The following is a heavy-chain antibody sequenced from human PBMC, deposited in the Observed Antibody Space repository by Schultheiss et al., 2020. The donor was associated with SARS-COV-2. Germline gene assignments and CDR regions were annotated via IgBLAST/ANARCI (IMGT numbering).Heavy chain of an antibody. V-gene: IGHV1-18*01. CDR3: ARAGWRGSGPPECSGGSCYSSLQYYYYYYGMDV. CDR2: ISAYNGNT. J-gene: IGHJ6*02. D-gene: IGHD2-15*01. CDR1: GYTFTSYG. Sequence: ASVKVSCKASGYTFTSYGISWVRQAPGQGLEWMGWISAYNGNTNYAQKLQGRVTMTTDTSTSTAYMELRSLRSDDTAVYYCARAGWRGSGPPECSGGSCYSSLQYYYYYYGMDVWGQGTTVTVSS.